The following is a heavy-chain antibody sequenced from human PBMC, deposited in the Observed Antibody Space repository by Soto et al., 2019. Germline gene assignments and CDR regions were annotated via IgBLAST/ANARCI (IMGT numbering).Heavy chain of an antibody. CDR1: GGSISSGDYY. Sequence: PSETLSLTCTVSGGSISSGDYYWSWIRQPPGKGLEWIGYIYYSGSTYYNPSLKSRVTISVDTSKNQFSLKLSSVTAADTAVYYCARGIYNWNFAYFDYWGQGTLVTVS. CDR3: ARGIYNWNFAYFDY. V-gene: IGHV4-30-4*01. D-gene: IGHD1-1*01. J-gene: IGHJ4*02. CDR2: IYYSGST.